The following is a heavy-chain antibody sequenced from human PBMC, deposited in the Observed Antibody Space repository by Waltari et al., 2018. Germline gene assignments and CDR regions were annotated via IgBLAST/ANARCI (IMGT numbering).Heavy chain of an antibody. J-gene: IGHJ5*02. V-gene: IGHV1-8*01. D-gene: IGHD2-2*01. CDR2: RNPKSGNT. Sequence: QVQLVQSGAEVKKPGASVKVSCKASGYTFTSYDVNWVRQAAGQGLEWMGWRNPKSGNTGYAQKVQGRVTMTRNTSISSAYMELSSLTSEDTAVYYCARGTRSFDTWGQGTLVTVSP. CDR1: GYTFTSYD. CDR3: ARGTRSFDT.